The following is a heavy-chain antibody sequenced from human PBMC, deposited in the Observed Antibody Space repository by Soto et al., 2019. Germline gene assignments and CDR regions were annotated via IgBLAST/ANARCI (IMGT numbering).Heavy chain of an antibody. CDR1: GFSFDNYG. CDR3: AQLGLMTFSHKHYFNH. V-gene: IGHV3-23*01. CDR2: IKSDGTST. Sequence: WWSLRLSCLASGFSFDNYGMSWVRQAPGEGLEWVSAIKSDGTSTYYAASVEDRFTISRDNSKNTLYLQLNSLRAEDTAVYYCAQLGLMTFSHKHYFNHWGRGTLVTVSS. J-gene: IGHJ4*02. D-gene: IGHD3-16*01.